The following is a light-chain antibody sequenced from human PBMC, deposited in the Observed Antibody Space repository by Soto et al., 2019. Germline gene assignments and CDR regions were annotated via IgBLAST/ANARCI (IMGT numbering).Light chain of an antibody. Sequence: QPVLTQLPSASAYLGASVTLTCTLSSGHSRYAIAWHQQQPEKGPRYLMKVTSDGSHIKGDGIPDRFSGASSGAERYLTISSLQSEDEADYYGQTWGTRLVVFVGGTKLTVL. CDR3: QTWGTRLVV. J-gene: IGLJ2*01. V-gene: IGLV4-69*01. CDR2: VTSDGSH. CDR1: SGHSRYA.